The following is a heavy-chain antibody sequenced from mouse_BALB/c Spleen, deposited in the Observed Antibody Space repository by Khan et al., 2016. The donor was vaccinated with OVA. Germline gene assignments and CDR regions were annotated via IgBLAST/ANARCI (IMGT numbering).Heavy chain of an antibody. CDR1: GFDFSRYW. J-gene: IGHJ4*01. D-gene: IGHD2-3*01. V-gene: IGHV4-1*02. CDR3: ASMIPFYYAMDY. CDR2: INPDSSTI. Sequence: EVQLQESGGGLVQPGGSLKLSCAASGFDFSRYWMSWVRQAPGKGLEWIGEINPDSSTINYTPSLKDKFIISRDNSKNTRYLQMSKVRSEDTALYYCASMIPFYYAMDYWGQGTSVTVSS.